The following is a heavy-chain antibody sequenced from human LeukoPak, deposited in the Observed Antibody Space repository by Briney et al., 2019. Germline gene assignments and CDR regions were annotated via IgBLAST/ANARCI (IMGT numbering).Heavy chain of an antibody. D-gene: IGHD5-12*01. J-gene: IGHJ6*02. V-gene: IGHV4-34*12. CDR2: IVHSGNT. Sequence: SETLSLTCAVYGGSFSGYYWSWIRQPPGKGLEWIGEIVHSGNTKYNPSLKSRVTISVDTSKNQFSLNLTSVTAADTAVYYCARVSGATITTYYGMDVWGQGTTVTVS. CDR1: GGSFSGYY. CDR3: ARVSGATITTYYGMDV.